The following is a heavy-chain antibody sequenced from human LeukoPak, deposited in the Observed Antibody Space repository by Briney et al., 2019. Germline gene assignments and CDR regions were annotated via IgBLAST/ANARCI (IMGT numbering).Heavy chain of an antibody. V-gene: IGHV3-48*03. CDR3: ARGTTVTKIDY. CDR1: GFTSSSYE. Sequence: QPGGSLRLSCAASGFTSSSYEMNWVRQAPGKGLEWVSYISSSGSTIYYADSVKGRFTISRDNAKNSLYLQMNSLRAEDTAVYYCARGTTVTKIDYWGQGTLVTVSS. J-gene: IGHJ4*02. D-gene: IGHD4-17*01. CDR2: ISSSGSTI.